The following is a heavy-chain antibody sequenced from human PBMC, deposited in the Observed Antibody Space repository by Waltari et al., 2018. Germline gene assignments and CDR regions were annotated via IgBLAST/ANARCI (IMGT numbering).Heavy chain of an antibody. J-gene: IGHJ2*01. D-gene: IGHD3-22*01. Sequence: QVQLQESGPGLVKPSETLSLTCTVSGGSISSYYWSWIRQPAGKGLEWIGRIYTSGSNNYNPSPRSRVTMPVDTSRNQFSLKLSSVTAADTAVYYCARDGKVEAYYDDSSGYLEGYFDLWGRGTLVTVSS. CDR3: ARDGKVEAYYDDSSGYLEGYFDL. CDR2: IYTSGSN. CDR1: GGSISSYY. V-gene: IGHV4-4*07.